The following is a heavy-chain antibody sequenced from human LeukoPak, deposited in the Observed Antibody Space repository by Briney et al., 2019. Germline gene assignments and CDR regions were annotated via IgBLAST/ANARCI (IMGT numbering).Heavy chain of an antibody. CDR2: IIPILGIA. CDR3: AREAPTYYYDSSGYYSVY. J-gene: IGHJ4*02. Sequence: SVKVSCKASGGTFISYTISWVRQAPGQGLEWMGRIIPILGIANYAQKFQGRVTITADKSTSTAYMELSSLRSEDTAVYYCAREAPTYYYDSSGYYSVYWGQGTLVTVSS. D-gene: IGHD3-22*01. CDR1: GGTFISYT. V-gene: IGHV1-69*04.